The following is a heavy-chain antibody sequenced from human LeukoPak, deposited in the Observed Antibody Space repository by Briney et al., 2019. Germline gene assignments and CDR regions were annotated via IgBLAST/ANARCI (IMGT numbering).Heavy chain of an antibody. CDR2: INPNSGGT. J-gene: IGHJ4*02. CDR3: AKTSEIQLWPSYVDY. Sequence: GASVKVSCKASGYTFTGYYMHWVRQAPGQGLEGMGWINPNSGGTNYAQKFQGRVTMTRDTSISTAYMELSRLRSDDTAVYYCAKTSEIQLWPSYVDYWGQGTLVTVSS. CDR1: GYTFTGYY. D-gene: IGHD5-18*01. V-gene: IGHV1-2*02.